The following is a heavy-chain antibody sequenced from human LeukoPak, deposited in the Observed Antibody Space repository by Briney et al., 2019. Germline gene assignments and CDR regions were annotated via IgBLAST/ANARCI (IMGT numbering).Heavy chain of an antibody. D-gene: IGHD2-21*02. CDR3: ARAGGFVVVTANLDY. Sequence: PGGSLRLSCAASGFTFDDHGMNWVRQAPGKGLEWASGIIWNGASTSYADSVKGRFTISRDNAKNSLYLQMNSLRAEDTALYYCARAGGFVVVTANLDYWGQGTLVTVSS. J-gene: IGHJ4*02. CDR2: IIWNGAST. V-gene: IGHV3-20*04. CDR1: GFTFDDHG.